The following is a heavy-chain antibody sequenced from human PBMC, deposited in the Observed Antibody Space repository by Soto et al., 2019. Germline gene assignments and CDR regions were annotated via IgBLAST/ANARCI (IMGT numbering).Heavy chain of an antibody. J-gene: IGHJ4*02. V-gene: IGHV3-30-3*01. Sequence: QVQLVESGGGVVQPGRSLRLSCAASGFTFSSYAMHWVRQAPGKGLEWVAVISYDGSNKYYADSVKGRFTISRDNSKNTLYLQMNSLRAEDTAVYYCARDGILGYFDYWGQGTLVTVSS. D-gene: IGHD3-16*01. CDR1: GFTFSSYA. CDR3: ARDGILGYFDY. CDR2: ISYDGSNK.